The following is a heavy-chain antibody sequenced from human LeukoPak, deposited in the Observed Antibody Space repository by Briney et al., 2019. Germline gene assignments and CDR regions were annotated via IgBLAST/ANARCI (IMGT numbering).Heavy chain of an antibody. CDR3: ARLGAESGSYYALDQYYFDY. Sequence: GESLKISCQGSGYSFTSYWIGWVRQMPGKGLEWMGIIYPGDSDTRYSPSFQGQVTISADKSISTAYLQWSSLKASDTAMYYCARLGAESGSYYALDQYYFDYWGQGTLVTVSS. J-gene: IGHJ4*02. CDR1: GYSFTSYW. D-gene: IGHD3-10*01. CDR2: IYPGDSDT. V-gene: IGHV5-51*01.